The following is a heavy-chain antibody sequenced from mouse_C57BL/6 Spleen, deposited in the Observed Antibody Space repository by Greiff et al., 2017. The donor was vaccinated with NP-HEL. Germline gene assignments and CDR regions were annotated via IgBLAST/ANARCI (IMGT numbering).Heavy chain of an antibody. J-gene: IGHJ1*03. V-gene: IGHV1-64*01. CDR1: GYTFTSYW. CDR3: AGDSYYYGSSYWYFGV. CDR2: IHPNSGST. Sequence: QVQLQQPGAELVKPGASVKLSCKASGYTFTSYWMHWVKQRPGQGLEWIGMIHPNSGSTNYNEKFKSKATLTVDKSSSTAYMQLSSLTSEDSAVFYCAGDSYYYGSSYWYFGVWGTGTTVTVSS. D-gene: IGHD1-1*01.